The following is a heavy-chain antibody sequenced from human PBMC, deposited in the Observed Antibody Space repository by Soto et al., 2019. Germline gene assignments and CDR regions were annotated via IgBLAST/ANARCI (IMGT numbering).Heavy chain of an antibody. J-gene: IGHJ4*02. CDR3: VRTSLVVAAATREDY. V-gene: IGHV3-74*01. CDR2: INSDGSST. CDR1: GFTFSSYW. Sequence: GGSLRLSCAASGFTFSSYWMHWVRQAPGEGLVWVSRINSDGSSTSYAGSVKGRFTISRDNAKNTLYLQMNSLRAEDTAVYYCVRTSLVVAAATREDYWGQGTLVTVSS. D-gene: IGHD2-15*01.